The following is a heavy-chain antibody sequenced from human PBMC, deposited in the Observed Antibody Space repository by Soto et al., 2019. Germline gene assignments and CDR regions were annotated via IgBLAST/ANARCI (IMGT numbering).Heavy chain of an antibody. CDR3: ARGGYFDSSNYLAY. V-gene: IGHV1-24*01. J-gene: IGHJ4*02. D-gene: IGHD3-22*01. CDR1: GYTLTELS. CDR2: FDPEDGET. Sequence: ASVKVSCKVSGYTLTELSMHWVRQAPGKGPEWMGGFDPEDGETIYAQKFQGRVTMTEDTSTDTAYMELSSLRSEDTAVYYCARGGYFDSSNYLAYWGLGTLVTVSS.